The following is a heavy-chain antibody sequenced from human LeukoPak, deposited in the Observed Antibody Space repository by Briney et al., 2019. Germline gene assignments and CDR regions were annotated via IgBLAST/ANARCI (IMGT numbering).Heavy chain of an antibody. Sequence: SETLSLTCTVSGGSISSSSYYWGWIRQPPGKGLEWIGSIYYSGSTYYNPSLKSRVTISVDTSKNQFSLKLSSVTAADTAVYYCARDLTLSSGPDAFDIWGQGTMVTVSS. D-gene: IGHD2/OR15-2a*01. CDR1: GGSISSSSYY. J-gene: IGHJ3*02. CDR3: ARDLTLSSGPDAFDI. V-gene: IGHV4-39*07. CDR2: IYYSGST.